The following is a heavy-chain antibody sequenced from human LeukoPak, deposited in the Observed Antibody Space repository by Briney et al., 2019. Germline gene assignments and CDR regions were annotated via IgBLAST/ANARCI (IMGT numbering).Heavy chain of an antibody. J-gene: IGHJ4*02. V-gene: IGHV3-21*01. CDR2: ISSSSSYI. CDR1: GFTFSSYS. D-gene: IGHD3-22*01. Sequence: GGSLRLSCAASGFTFSSYSMNWVRQAPGKGLEWVSSISSSSSYIYYADSVKGRFTISRDNAKNSLYLQMNSLRAEDTAVYYCARDRSYDSSGYPFDFWGQGTLVTVSS. CDR3: ARDRSYDSSGYPFDF.